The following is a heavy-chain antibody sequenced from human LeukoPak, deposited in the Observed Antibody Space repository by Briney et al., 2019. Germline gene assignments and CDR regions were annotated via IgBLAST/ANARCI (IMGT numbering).Heavy chain of an antibody. CDR2: ISSSSSYI. CDR1: GFTFSSYS. D-gene: IGHD6-13*01. J-gene: IGHJ4*02. V-gene: IGHV3-21*01. Sequence: NPGGSLRLSCAASGFTFSSYSMNWVRQAPGKGLEWVSSISSSSSYIYYADSVKGRFTTSRDNAKNSLYLQMNSLRAEDTAVYYCARAFRRLRGELVPGYWGQGTLVTVSS. CDR3: ARAFRRLRGELVPGY.